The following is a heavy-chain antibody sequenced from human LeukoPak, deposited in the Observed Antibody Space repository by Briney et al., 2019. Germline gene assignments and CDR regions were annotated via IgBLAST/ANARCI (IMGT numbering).Heavy chain of an antibody. Sequence: SGTLSLTCVVSGASISSDKWWTWVRQTPGKGLEWIGEIHPSGRTNYKPSLKSRVSMSVDRSKNQFSLKMTSVTAADTVFYYCARGGDWKFDYWGQGALVTVSS. D-gene: IGHD2-21*02. CDR2: IHPSGRT. CDR1: GASISSDKW. V-gene: IGHV4-4*02. J-gene: IGHJ4*02. CDR3: ARGGDWKFDY.